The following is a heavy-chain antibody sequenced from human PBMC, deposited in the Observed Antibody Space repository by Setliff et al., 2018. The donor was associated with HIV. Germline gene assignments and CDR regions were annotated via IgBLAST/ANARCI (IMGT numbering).Heavy chain of an antibody. CDR1: GFTFSSYA. V-gene: IGHV3-30*04. J-gene: IGHJ4*02. Sequence: GGSLRLSCAASGFTFSSYAMHWVRQAPGKGLEWVAVISYDGSNKYYADSVKGRFTISRDNSKNTLYLQMNSLRAEDTAVYYCAREELVGGFDYWGQGTLVTVSS. D-gene: IGHD6-13*01. CDR2: ISYDGSNK. CDR3: AREELVGGFDY.